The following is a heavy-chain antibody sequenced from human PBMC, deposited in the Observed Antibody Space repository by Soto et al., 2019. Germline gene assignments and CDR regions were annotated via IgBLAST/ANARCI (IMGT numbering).Heavy chain of an antibody. J-gene: IGHJ6*02. CDR2: IYYSGST. CDR1: GGSISTSSYY. V-gene: IGHV4-39*01. D-gene: IGHD3-22*01. CDR3: ARRLYYDSSGFEGGGMDV. Sequence: SETLSLTFTVSGGSISTSSYYWGWIRQPPGKGLEWIGSIYYSGSTYYNPSLKSRVTISVDTSKNQFSLKLSSVTAADTAVYYCARRLYYDSSGFEGGGMDVWGQGTMVT.